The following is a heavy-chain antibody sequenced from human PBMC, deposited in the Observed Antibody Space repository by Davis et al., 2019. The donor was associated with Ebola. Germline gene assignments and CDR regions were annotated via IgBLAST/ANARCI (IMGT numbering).Heavy chain of an antibody. D-gene: IGHD5-12*01. CDR2: ISYDGRNK. Sequence: GGSLRLSCAASGFSFSNYAMHWVRQAPGKGLDWVAVISYDGRNKYYTDSVKGRFTISRDNSKNTLYLQMNSLRAEDTAVYYCARGDGGYGWYFDYWGQGTLVTVSS. CDR3: ARGDGGYGWYFDY. CDR1: GFSFSNYA. V-gene: IGHV3-30*03. J-gene: IGHJ4*02.